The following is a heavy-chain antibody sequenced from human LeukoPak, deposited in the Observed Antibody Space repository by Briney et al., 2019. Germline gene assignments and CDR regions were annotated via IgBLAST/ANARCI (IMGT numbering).Heavy chain of an antibody. D-gene: IGHD6-13*01. CDR1: GGSISSYY. Sequence: SETLSLTCTVSGGSISSYYWSWIRQPPGKGLEWIGYIYYSGTTNYNPSLKSRVTISVDTSKNQFSLKLSSVTAADTAVYYCARGAYIAAAQYGYWGQGTLVTVSS. CDR3: ARGAYIAAAQYGY. V-gene: IGHV4-59*01. CDR2: IYYSGTT. J-gene: IGHJ4*02.